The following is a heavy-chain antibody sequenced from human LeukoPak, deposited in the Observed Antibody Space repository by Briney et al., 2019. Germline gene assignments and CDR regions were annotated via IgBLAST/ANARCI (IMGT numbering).Heavy chain of an antibody. D-gene: IGHD3-16*01. Sequence: PSETLSLTCAVSGGSISSYYWSWIRQPAGKGLEWIGRIYTSGSTNYNPSLKSRVTMSVDTSKNQFSLKLSSVTAADTAVYYRARDRRFQSFDYWGQGTLVTVSS. CDR1: GGSISSYY. V-gene: IGHV4-4*07. CDR2: IYTSGST. CDR3: ARDRRFQSFDY. J-gene: IGHJ4*02.